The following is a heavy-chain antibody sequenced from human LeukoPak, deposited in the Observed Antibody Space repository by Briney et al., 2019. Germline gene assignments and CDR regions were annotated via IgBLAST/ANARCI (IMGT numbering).Heavy chain of an antibody. D-gene: IGHD6-13*01. J-gene: IGHJ4*02. V-gene: IGHV1-2*02. CDR1: GYTFTGYY. CDR3: ARSPRSIAAAGTRADNDY. CDR2: INPNSGGT. Sequence: ASVKVPCKASGYTFTGYYMHWVRQAPGQGLEWMGWINPNSGGTNYAQKFQGRVTMTRDTSISTAYMELSRLRSDDTAVYYCARSPRSIAAAGTRADNDYWGQGTLVTVSS.